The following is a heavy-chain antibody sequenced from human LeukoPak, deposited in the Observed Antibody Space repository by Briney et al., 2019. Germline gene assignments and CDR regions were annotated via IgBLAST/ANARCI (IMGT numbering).Heavy chain of an antibody. CDR1: GFTVSNNF. D-gene: IGHD3-10*01. J-gene: IGHJ4*02. Sequence: PGGSLRLSCEASGFTVSNNFMTWVRKTPEKGLEWLSVIYNDDKTFYADSVRDRFTISRDNSKNTLYLQMNSLRAGDTAVYYCARGRRFGELLPLFDYWGQGTLVTVSS. V-gene: IGHV3-66*01. CDR3: ARGRRFGELLPLFDY. CDR2: IYNDDKT.